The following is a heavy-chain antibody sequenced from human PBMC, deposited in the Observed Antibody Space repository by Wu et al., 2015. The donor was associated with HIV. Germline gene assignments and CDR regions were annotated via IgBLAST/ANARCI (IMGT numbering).Heavy chain of an antibody. J-gene: IGHJ4*02. D-gene: IGHD6-19*01. CDR2: INTKTGGT. Sequence: QVQLVQSGAEVKKPGASVKVSCKTSGYTFTGYYLHWMRLAPGQGLEWMGWINTKTGGTKYAQKFQGRVTMTRDTSISTAYMELSRLRSDDTAVYYCARFLTSSGWFDYWGQGTLVTVSS. V-gene: IGHV1-2*02. CDR3: ARFLTSSGWFDY. CDR1: GYTFTGYY.